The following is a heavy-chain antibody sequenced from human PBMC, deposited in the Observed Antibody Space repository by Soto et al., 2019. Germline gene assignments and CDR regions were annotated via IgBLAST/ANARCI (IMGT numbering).Heavy chain of an antibody. D-gene: IGHD1-26*01. CDR1: GGSFSGYY. Sequence: PSETLSLTCAVYGGSFSGYYWSWIRQPPGKGLEWIGEINHSGSTNYNPSLKSRVTISVDTSKNQFSLKLSSVTAADTAVYYCARAPQSIVQNWFDPWGQGTLVTVSS. J-gene: IGHJ5*02. V-gene: IGHV4-34*01. CDR2: INHSGST. CDR3: ARAPQSIVQNWFDP.